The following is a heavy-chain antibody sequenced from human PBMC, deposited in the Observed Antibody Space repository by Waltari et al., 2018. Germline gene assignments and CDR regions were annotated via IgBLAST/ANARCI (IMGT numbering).Heavy chain of an antibody. J-gene: IGHJ3*02. CDR2: INPNSGGT. V-gene: IGHV1-2*06. CDR3: ARAHAPSAFDI. CDR1: GYTFTGYY. Sequence: QVQLVQSGAEVKKPGASVKVSCKASGYTFTGYYMHWGRKAPGQGIEWVDRINPNSGGTIYAQNCQGMVPMTRDTSISPAYMELSRLGSDVSAVYYCARAHAPSAFDIWGQGTMVTVSS.